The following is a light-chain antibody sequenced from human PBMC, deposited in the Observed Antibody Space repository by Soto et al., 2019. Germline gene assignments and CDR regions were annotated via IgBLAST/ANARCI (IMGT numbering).Light chain of an antibody. CDR3: CSYAGSVTVP. V-gene: IGLV2-23*02. CDR1: SSDVGSYNL. CDR2: EAS. J-gene: IGLJ2*01. Sequence: QSVLTQPASVSGSPGQSITISCTGTSSDVGSYNLVSWYQVYPGKAPKVIIYEASKRPSGVSDRFSGSKSGNTASLTISDRQAEDEALYYCCSYAGSVTVPFGGGTKLTVL.